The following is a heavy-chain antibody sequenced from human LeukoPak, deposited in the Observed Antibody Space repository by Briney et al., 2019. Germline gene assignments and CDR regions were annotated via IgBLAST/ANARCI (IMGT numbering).Heavy chain of an antibody. CDR1: GFPFSDYY. Sequence: GGSLRLSCAASGFPFSDYYMSWIRQAPGKGLEWVSYISRSSTTMFYADSVKGRFSISRDNAKNSLFLHMSNLRAEDTAVYYCASRIGAASGTVFDSWGRGTLVTVSS. CDR2: ISRSSTTM. J-gene: IGHJ4*02. D-gene: IGHD6-13*01. CDR3: ASRIGAASGTVFDS. V-gene: IGHV3-11*01.